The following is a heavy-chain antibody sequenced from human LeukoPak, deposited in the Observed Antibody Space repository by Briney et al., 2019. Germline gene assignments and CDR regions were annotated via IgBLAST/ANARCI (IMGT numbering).Heavy chain of an antibody. Sequence: SETLSLTCAVYGGSFSGYYWSWIRQPPGKGLEWIGEVNHSGSTNYNPSLKSRVTISVDTSKNQFSLKLSSVTAADTAVYYCARGVGGRRRDGYKLGFHFDYWGQGTLVTVSS. CDR2: VNHSGST. D-gene: IGHD5-24*01. V-gene: IGHV4-34*01. J-gene: IGHJ4*02. CDR1: GGSFSGYY. CDR3: ARGVGGRRRDGYKLGFHFDY.